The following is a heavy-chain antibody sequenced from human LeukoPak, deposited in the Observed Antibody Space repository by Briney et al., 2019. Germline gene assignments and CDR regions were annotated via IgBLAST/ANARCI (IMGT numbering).Heavy chain of an antibody. Sequence: PGGSLRLSCAASGFTFSSYAMSWVRQAPGKGLEWVSAISGSGGSTCYADSVKGRFTISRDNSKNTLYLQMNSLRAEDTAVYYCAKGLSSSSWTPFDYWGQGTLVTVSS. CDR3: AKGLSSSSWTPFDY. V-gene: IGHV3-23*01. CDR2: ISGSGGST. D-gene: IGHD6-13*01. J-gene: IGHJ4*02. CDR1: GFTFSSYA.